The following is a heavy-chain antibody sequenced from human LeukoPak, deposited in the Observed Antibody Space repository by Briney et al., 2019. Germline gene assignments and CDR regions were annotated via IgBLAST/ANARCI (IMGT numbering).Heavy chain of an antibody. Sequence: GGSLRLSCAASGFTFSSYAMSWVRQAPGKGLEWVSAISGGGGSTYYADSVKGRFTISRDNSKNTLYLQMNSLRAEDTAVYYCVKDRYSGSYNPSDYWGQGTLVTVSS. CDR1: GFTFSSYA. J-gene: IGHJ4*02. CDR2: ISGGGGST. V-gene: IGHV3-23*01. D-gene: IGHD1-26*01. CDR3: VKDRYSGSYNPSDY.